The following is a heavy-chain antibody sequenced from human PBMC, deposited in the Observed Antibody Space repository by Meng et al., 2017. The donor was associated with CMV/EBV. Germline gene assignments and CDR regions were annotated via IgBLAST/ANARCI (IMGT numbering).Heavy chain of an antibody. CDR3: AYTAMVTL. D-gene: IGHD5-18*01. CDR1: GLTFSSYA. V-gene: IGHV3-23*01. Sequence: GGGVGPHRGPLRLSIAASGLTFSSYAVSWVRQAPGKGLEWVSAISGSGGSTYYADSVKGRFTISRDNSKNTLYLQMNSLRAEDTAVYYCAYTAMVTLWGQGTLVTVSS. CDR2: ISGSGGST. J-gene: IGHJ4*02.